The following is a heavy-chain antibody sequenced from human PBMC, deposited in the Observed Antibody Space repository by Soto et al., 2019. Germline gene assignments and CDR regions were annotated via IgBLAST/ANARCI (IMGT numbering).Heavy chain of an antibody. CDR3: SRGDTTMVPTFDF. D-gene: IGHD5-18*01. CDR1: GGSISSYY. J-gene: IGHJ4*02. Sequence: PSETLSLTCTVSGGSISSYYWSWIRQPPGKGLEWIGYIYYSGSTYYNPSLKSRISISVDTSKNQFSLELRSVTAADTGVYYCSRGDTTMVPTFDFWGQGTLVTVSS. CDR2: IYYSGST. V-gene: IGHV4-59*08.